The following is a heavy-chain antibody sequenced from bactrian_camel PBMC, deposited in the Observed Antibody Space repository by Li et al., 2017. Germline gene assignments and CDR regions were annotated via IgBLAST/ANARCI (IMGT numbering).Heavy chain of an antibody. Sequence: HVQLVESGGGSVQAGGSLRLSCSASTGPPSSNACMGWFLQAPGKEREGVASIDADGETSYADSVKGRFTVSRDNAKNTVYLHMNSLTSEDTALYYCVTESFTHWGQGTQVTV. CDR3: VTESFTH. J-gene: IGHJ4*01. CDR1: TGPPSSNAC. D-gene: IGHD2*01. V-gene: IGHV3S57*01. CDR2: IDADGET.